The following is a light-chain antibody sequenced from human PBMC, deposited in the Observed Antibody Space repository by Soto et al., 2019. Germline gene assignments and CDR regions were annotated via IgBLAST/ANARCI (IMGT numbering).Light chain of an antibody. CDR3: QQYNNWPQT. V-gene: IGKV3D-7*01. CDR1: QSVSSSY. CDR2: GAS. Sequence: DIVLTQSPATLSLSPGNRVTLSCRASQSVSSSYLAWYQQKPGQAPRLLISGASSRATGIPDRFGGSGSGTEFTLTISCLQSEDFEVYYCQQYNNWPQTFGQGTRWIS. J-gene: IGKJ1*01.